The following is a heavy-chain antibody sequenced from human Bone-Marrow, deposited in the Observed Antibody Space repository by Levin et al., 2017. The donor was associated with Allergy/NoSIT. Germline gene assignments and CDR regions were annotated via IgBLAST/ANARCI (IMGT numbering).Heavy chain of an antibody. J-gene: IGHJ4*02. CDR1: GFTFNTYS. CDR2: ISGRGNSI. D-gene: IGHD4-23*01. Sequence: GESLKISCTASGFTFNTYSMNWVRQTPGKGLEWISYISGRGNSIYVADSLKDRFATSRDNAKNTLYLQMDNLRVDDTATYYCAREFTGGTDFWGQGTLVTVSS. V-gene: IGHV3-48*01. CDR3: AREFTGGTDF.